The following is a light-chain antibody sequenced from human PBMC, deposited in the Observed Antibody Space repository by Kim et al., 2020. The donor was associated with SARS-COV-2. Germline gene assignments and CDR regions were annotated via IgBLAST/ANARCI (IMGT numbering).Light chain of an antibody. CDR1: KLGDKY. Sequence: VPPRQTARITGSGDKLGDKYTCWYQQKPGQSPLLVMYEDNKRPSGIPERFSGSNSGNTATLTISGTQAVDEADYYCQAWDSSTFYVFGTGTKVTVL. V-gene: IGLV3-1*01. CDR2: EDN. CDR3: QAWDSSTFYV. J-gene: IGLJ1*01.